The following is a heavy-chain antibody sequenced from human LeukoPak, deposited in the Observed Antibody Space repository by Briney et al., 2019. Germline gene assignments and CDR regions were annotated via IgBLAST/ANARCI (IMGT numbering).Heavy chain of an antibody. Sequence: ASVKVSCKASGYTFTSYYMHWVRQAPGQGLEWMGIINPSGGSTSYAQKFQGRVTMTRDTSTSTVYMELSSLRSEDTAVYCCARVPIAAAGHEQGPYDYWGQGTLVTVSS. CDR2: INPSGGST. CDR1: GYTFTSYY. V-gene: IGHV1-46*01. D-gene: IGHD6-13*01. CDR3: ARVPIAAAGHEQGPYDY. J-gene: IGHJ4*02.